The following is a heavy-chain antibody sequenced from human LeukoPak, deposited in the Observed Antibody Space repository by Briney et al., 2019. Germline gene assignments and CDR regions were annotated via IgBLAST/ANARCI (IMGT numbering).Heavy chain of an antibody. D-gene: IGHD4-11*01. CDR3: ARLRGNYFPDY. V-gene: IGHV4-59*01. CDR2: IYYSGST. CDR1: GGSISGYY. Sequence: SETLSLTCAVSGGSISGYYWSWIRQPPGKGLEWIGYIYYSGSTNYNPSLESRLTISVDTSKNQFSLNLSFVTAADTAVYYCARLRGNYFPDYWGQGTLVTVSS. J-gene: IGHJ4*02.